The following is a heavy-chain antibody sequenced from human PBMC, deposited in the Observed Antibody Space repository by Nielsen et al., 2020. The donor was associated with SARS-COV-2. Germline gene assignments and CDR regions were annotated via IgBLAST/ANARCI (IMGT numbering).Heavy chain of an antibody. Sequence: SETLSLTCTVSGGSISSYYWSWIRQPPGKGLEWIGYIYYSGSTNYNPSLKSRVTISVDTSKNQFSLKLSSVTAADTAVYYCARDNALTGATGGTNWFDPWGQGTLVTVSS. V-gene: IGHV4-59*01. J-gene: IGHJ5*02. CDR1: GGSISSYY. D-gene: IGHD1-26*01. CDR3: ARDNALTGATGGTNWFDP. CDR2: IYYSGST.